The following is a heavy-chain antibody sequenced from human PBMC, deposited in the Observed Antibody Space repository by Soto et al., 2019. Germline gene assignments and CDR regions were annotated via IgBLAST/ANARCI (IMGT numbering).Heavy chain of an antibody. V-gene: IGHV4-31*03. CDR2: IYYSGST. J-gene: IGHJ3*02. D-gene: IGHD4-17*01. CDR1: GGSISSGGYY. Sequence: QVQLQESGPGLVKPSQTLSLTCTVSGGSISSGGYYWSWIRQHPGKGLEWIGYIYYSGSTYYNPSLKSRVTILVDTSKNQFSLKLSSVTAADTAVYYCARTMTTVTNDAFDIWGQGTMVTVSS. CDR3: ARTMTTVTNDAFDI.